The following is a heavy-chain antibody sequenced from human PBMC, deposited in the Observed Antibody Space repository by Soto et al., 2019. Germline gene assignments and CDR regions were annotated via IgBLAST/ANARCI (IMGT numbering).Heavy chain of an antibody. CDR3: ARDRLLQNGGPRWDNWFDP. Sequence: SETLSLTCTVSGGSISSYYWSWIRQPPGKGLEWIGYIYYSGSTNYNPSLKSRVTISVDTSKNQFSLKLSSVTAADTAVYYCARDRLLQNGGPRWDNWFDPWGQGTLVTVSS. V-gene: IGHV4-59*01. D-gene: IGHD5-12*01. J-gene: IGHJ5*02. CDR2: IYYSGST. CDR1: GGSISSYY.